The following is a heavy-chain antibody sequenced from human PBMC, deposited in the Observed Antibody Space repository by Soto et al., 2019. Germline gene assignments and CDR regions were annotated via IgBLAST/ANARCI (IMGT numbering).Heavy chain of an antibody. V-gene: IGHV4-4*02. D-gene: IGHD5-12*01. J-gene: IGHJ4*02. Sequence: SETLSLTCAVSGASIGTNNWWSWVRQPPGKGLEWIGEVYHSGTTNCNPSLKSRVTISIDKSKSQFSLTLTSMTAADTALYYCAVPGRGDFDYWSQGTLVTVTS. CDR1: GASIGTNNW. CDR3: AVPGRGDFDY. CDR2: VYHSGTT.